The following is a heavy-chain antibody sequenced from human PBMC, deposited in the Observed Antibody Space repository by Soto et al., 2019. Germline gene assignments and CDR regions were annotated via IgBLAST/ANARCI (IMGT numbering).Heavy chain of an antibody. Sequence: GGSLRLSCGSPGVTFKDYGMHWVRQAPGKGLEWVAVISYDGKQTYYADSVKGRFTISKDKSKRTLFLQMNSLRVDDTAVYYCARDGWGSNWYFDLWGRGTLVTVSS. D-gene: IGHD3-16*01. J-gene: IGHJ2*01. CDR1: GVTFKDYG. V-gene: IGHV3-30*03. CDR3: ARDGWGSNWYFDL. CDR2: ISYDGKQT.